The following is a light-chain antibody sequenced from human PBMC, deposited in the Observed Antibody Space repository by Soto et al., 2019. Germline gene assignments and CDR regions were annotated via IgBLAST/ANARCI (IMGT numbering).Light chain of an antibody. J-gene: IGLJ1*01. CDR2: GNS. CDR3: SSYAGSSNV. CDR1: SSNIGTGYD. V-gene: IGLV1-40*01. Sequence: QSVLTQPPSVSGAPGQRVTISCTGSSSNIGTGYDVHWYQQLPGTAPKIIIYGNSNRPSGVPDRFSGSKSGTSASLAITGLQAEDEADYYCSSYAGSSNVFGTGTKVTVL.